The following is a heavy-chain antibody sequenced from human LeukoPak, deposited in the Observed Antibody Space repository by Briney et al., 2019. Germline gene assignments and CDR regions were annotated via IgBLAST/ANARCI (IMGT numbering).Heavy chain of an antibody. J-gene: IGHJ4*02. Sequence: SETLSLTCAVYGGSFSGYYWSWIRQPPGKGLEWIGEINHSGSTNYNPSLKSRVTISVDTSKNQFSLKLSSVTAADTAVYYCARLIAGKLTTVTTTYYFDYWAREPWSPSPQ. CDR1: GGSFSGYY. CDR2: INHSGST. CDR3: ARLIAGKLTTVTTTYYFDY. V-gene: IGHV4-34*01. D-gene: IGHD4-17*01.